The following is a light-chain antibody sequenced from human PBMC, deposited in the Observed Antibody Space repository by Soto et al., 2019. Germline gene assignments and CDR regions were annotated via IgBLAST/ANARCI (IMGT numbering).Light chain of an antibody. J-gene: IGKJ5*01. CDR2: DAS. V-gene: IGKV3D-15*01. CDR1: QSVSSN. Sequence: EIVMTQSPATLSVSPGERATLSCRASQSVSSNLAWYQQKPGQAPRLLIYDASTRATGIPDRFSGSRSGPEFTLTINSLQSEDFAVYFCQHFGSSPPVILGQGTRLEIK. CDR3: QHFGSSPPVI.